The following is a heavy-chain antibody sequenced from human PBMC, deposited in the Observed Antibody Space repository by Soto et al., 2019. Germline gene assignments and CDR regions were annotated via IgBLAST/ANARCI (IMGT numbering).Heavy chain of an antibody. CDR1: GGSISSGGYY. D-gene: IGHD3-10*01. Sequence: PSETLSLTCTVSGGSISSGGYYWSWLRQHPGKGLEWIGYIYYSGSTYYNPSLKSRVTISVDTSKNQFSLNLSSVTAADTAVYYCARAPGSVRGVITGMDVWGQGTTVTVSS. CDR3: ARAPGSVRGVITGMDV. CDR2: IYYSGST. J-gene: IGHJ6*02. V-gene: IGHV4-31*03.